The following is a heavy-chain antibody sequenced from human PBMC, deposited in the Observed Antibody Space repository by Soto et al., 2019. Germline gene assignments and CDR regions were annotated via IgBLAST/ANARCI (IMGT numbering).Heavy chain of an antibody. V-gene: IGHV4-30-4*01. CDR1: GTPINSADFY. CDR3: ATGYDFAGFSPYGLDV. J-gene: IGHJ6*02. D-gene: IGHD3-3*01. CDR2: IYYSGTT. Sequence: QLREAGPGLVKPSQTLSLTCTVSGTPINSADFYWTWIRQPPGKGLEWIGYIYYSGTTFHNPSLRTPISMSVDTSKIQFSPRLSSVPAADTAVYYCATGYDFAGFSPYGLDVWGQGTTVTVSS.